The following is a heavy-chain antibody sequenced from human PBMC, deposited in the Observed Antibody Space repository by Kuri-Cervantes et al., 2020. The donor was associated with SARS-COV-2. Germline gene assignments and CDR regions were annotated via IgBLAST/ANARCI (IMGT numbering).Heavy chain of an antibody. J-gene: IGHJ4*02. Sequence: GESLKISCAASGFTFNTCAMHRVRQAPGKGLEWVAMVSSDGTNQSYADSVKGRFTISRDNSKNTLHLQITSLRTEDTGVFYCARARVGVFDFWGQGALVTVSS. CDR3: ARARVGVFDF. V-gene: IGHV3-30*04. CDR2: VSSDGTNQ. CDR1: GFTFNTCA. D-gene: IGHD2-21*01.